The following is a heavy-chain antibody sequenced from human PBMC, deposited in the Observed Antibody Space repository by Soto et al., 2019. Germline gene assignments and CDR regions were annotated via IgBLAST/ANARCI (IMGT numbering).Heavy chain of an antibody. V-gene: IGHV4-59*01. CDR1: GGSISRYY. Sequence: PSETLYLTCTVSGGSISRYYWSWIRQPPGKGLGWIGYIYYSGSTNYNPSLKSRVTISVDTSKNQFSLKLSSVTAADTAVYYCARGGSIAAPVGSYYYYYGMDVWGQGTTVTVSS. CDR2: IYYSGST. D-gene: IGHD6-6*01. CDR3: ARGGSIAAPVGSYYYYYGMDV. J-gene: IGHJ6*02.